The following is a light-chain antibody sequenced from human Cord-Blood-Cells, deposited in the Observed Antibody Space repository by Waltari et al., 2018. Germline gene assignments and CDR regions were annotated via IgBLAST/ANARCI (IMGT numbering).Light chain of an antibody. CDR3: QQSYSTPLT. J-gene: IGKJ4*01. V-gene: IGKV1-39*01. CDR1: QSISSY. Sequence: DIQMTQSPSSLSASVGDRVTITCRAGQSISSYLNWYQQKPGKAPKLLIYAASSLQSGVPSRFSGSGSGTDFTLTISSVQPEDFATYYGQQSYSTPLTCGGGTKVEIK. CDR2: AAS.